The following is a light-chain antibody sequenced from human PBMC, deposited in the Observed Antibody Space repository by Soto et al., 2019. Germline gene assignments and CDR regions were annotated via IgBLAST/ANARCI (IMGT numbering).Light chain of an antibody. CDR1: RSVNSGY. V-gene: IGKV3-20*01. Sequence: EIVLTQSPGTLSLSPGDEATLSCRASRSVNSGYLAWYQQKPGQAPRLVISVASGRATGIPDRFSASGSGTDFTLTISRREAEDFAVYYCQKYGRSPRTFGQGTKVEIK. CDR3: QKYGRSPRT. CDR2: VAS. J-gene: IGKJ1*01.